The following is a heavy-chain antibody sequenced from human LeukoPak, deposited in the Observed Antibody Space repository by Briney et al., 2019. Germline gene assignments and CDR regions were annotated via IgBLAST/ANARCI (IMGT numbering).Heavy chain of an antibody. CDR1: GGTFSSYA. Sequence: ASVKVSCKASGGTFSSYAISWVRQAPGQGLEWMGGIIPIFGTANYAQKFQGRVTIAADKSTSTAYMELSSLRSEDTAVYYRARASSDYVWGSYRSPYYYYGMDVWGKGTTVTVSS. CDR3: ARASSDYVWGSYRSPYYYYGMDV. V-gene: IGHV1-69*06. D-gene: IGHD3-16*02. J-gene: IGHJ6*04. CDR2: IIPIFGTA.